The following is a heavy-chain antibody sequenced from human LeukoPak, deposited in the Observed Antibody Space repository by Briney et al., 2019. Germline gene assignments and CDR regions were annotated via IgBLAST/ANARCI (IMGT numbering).Heavy chain of an antibody. V-gene: IGHV1-46*01. J-gene: IGHJ5*02. Sequence: GASVKVSCKASGCTFARYYIHWVRQAPGQGLEWMGIINPSGGSTRYAQKFQGRVTMTRDTSASTVYMELSSLRSGDTAVYYCARGGYYDSSGSFDPWGQGTLVTVSS. D-gene: IGHD3-22*01. CDR2: INPSGGST. CDR1: GCTFARYY. CDR3: ARGGYYDSSGSFDP.